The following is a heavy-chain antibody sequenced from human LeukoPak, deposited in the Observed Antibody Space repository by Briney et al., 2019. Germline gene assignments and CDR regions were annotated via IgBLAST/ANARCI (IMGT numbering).Heavy chain of an antibody. Sequence: GGSLRLSCAASGFTFSSYSMNWVRQAPGKGLEWVSSISSSSSYIYYADSVKGRFTISRDNAKNSVYLQMNSLSGEDTAVYYCARSLFLGPIDYWGQGTLVTVSS. CDR3: ARSLFLGPIDY. D-gene: IGHD2-21*01. CDR2: ISSSSSYI. CDR1: GFTFSSYS. J-gene: IGHJ4*02. V-gene: IGHV3-21*01.